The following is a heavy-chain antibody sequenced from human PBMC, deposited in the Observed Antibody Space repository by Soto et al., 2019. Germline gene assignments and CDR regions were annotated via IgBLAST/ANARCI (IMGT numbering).Heavy chain of an antibody. V-gene: IGHV1-46*01. CDR3: ARHPAGTTSNSYYGMDV. Sequence: GASVKVSCKASGYTFTSYYMHWGRQAPGQGLEWMGIINPSGGSTSYAQKFQGRVTMTRDTSTSTVYMELSSLRSEDTAVYYCARHPAGTTSNSYYGMDVWGQGTSVTSP. CDR1: GYTFTSYY. J-gene: IGHJ6*02. D-gene: IGHD1-1*01. CDR2: INPSGGST.